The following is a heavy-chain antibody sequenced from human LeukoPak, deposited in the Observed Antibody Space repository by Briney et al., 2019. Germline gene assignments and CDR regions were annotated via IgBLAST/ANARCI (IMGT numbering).Heavy chain of an antibody. V-gene: IGHV1-2*02. CDR3: ARTQGPLCFGELNPYYFDY. CDR1: EYTFTGYY. CDR2: INPNSGGT. D-gene: IGHD3-10*01. J-gene: IGHJ4*02. Sequence: GASVKVSCKASEYTFTGYYMHWVRQAPGKGLEWMGWINPNSGGTNYAQKFQGRVTMTRDTSISTAYMELSRLRSDDTAVYYCARTQGPLCFGELNPYYFDYWGQGTLVTVSS.